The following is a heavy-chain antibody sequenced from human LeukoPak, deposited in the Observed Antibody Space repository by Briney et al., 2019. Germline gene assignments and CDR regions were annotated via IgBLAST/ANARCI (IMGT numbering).Heavy chain of an antibody. CDR3: ARDADWGYDAFDI. CDR1: GDSVSVNSDV. V-gene: IGHV6-1*01. Sequence: SQTLSLTCALSGDSVSVNSDVWNWIRQSPSRGLEWLGRTYYKSKWYNDYAVSVKGRITISPDTSKNQFSLQLTSVTPEDTAVYYCARDADWGYDAFDIWGQGTMVTVSS. J-gene: IGHJ3*02. D-gene: IGHD7-27*01. CDR2: TYYKSKWYN.